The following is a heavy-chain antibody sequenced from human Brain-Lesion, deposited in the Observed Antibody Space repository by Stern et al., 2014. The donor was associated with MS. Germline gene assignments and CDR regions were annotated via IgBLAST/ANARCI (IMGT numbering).Heavy chain of an antibody. CDR1: GFLFSDYY. CDR3: AISSSRYYFDS. V-gene: IGHV3-11*01. J-gene: IGHJ4*02. CDR2: ISTTASNI. Sequence: QLVQSGGTLVKPGGSLRLSCAASGFLFSDYYMNWIRQAPGQGLEWVSHISTTASNIYYADSVKGRFTISRDNTKNSLFLLMSSLRAEDTAVYYCAISSSRYYFDSWGLGTLVTGSS. D-gene: IGHD2-2*01.